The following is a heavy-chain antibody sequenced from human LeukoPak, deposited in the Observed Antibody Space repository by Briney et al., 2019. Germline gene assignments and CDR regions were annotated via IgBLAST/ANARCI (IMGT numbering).Heavy chain of an antibody. CDR3: ARDSNWGPAFDY. V-gene: IGHV4-31*03. CDR2: IYYSGST. CDR1: GASINRGGYY. D-gene: IGHD7-27*01. Sequence: PSETLSLTCTVSGASINRGGYYWNWVRQHPGKGLEWIGCIYYSGSTYYSPSLQSRITISVDTSKNQFSLNLSSVTAADTAVYYCARDSNWGPAFDYWGQGTLVTVSS. J-gene: IGHJ4*02.